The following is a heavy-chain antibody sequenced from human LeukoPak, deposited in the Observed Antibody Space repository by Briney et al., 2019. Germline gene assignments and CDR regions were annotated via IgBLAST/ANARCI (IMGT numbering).Heavy chain of an antibody. V-gene: IGHV3-23*01. D-gene: IGHD3-22*01. CDR3: ANMDPYDSSGYYFDY. CDR1: GFTFSSYA. CDR2: ISGSGGST. Sequence: GSLRLSCAASGFTFSSYAMSWVRQAPGKGLEWGSAISGSGGSTYYADSVKGRFTISRDNSKNTLYLQMNSLRAEDTAVYYCANMDPYDSSGYYFDYWGQGTLVTVSS. J-gene: IGHJ4*02.